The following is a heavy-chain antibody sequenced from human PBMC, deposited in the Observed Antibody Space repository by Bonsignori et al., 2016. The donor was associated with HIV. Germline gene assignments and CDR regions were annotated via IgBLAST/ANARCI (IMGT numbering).Heavy chain of an antibody. CDR1: GGTFSSYA. CDR2: IIPIFGTA. V-gene: IGHV1-69*13. J-gene: IGHJ6*03. Sequence: SVKVSCKASGGTFSSYAISWVRQAPGQGLEWMGGIIPIFGTANYAQKFQGRVTITADESTSTAYMELSSLRSEDTAVYYCAREVRGTGGYYYYYYMDVWGKGTTVTVSS. CDR3: AREVRGTGGYYYYYYMDV. D-gene: IGHD1-1*01.